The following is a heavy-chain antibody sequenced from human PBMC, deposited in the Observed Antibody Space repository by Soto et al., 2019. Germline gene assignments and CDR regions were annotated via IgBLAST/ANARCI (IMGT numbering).Heavy chain of an antibody. CDR1: GDSISSYY. D-gene: IGHD2-2*01. J-gene: IGHJ1*01. Sequence: SETLSLTCTVSGDSISSYYWTWIRQPPGKGLEWIGYIHYSGRTNYNPSLKSRVAISVDTSKNQFSLKLSSVTAADAAVYYCTREHGSSAEYFHHWGQGTLVTVSS. CDR3: TREHGSSAEYFHH. CDR2: IHYSGRT. V-gene: IGHV4-59*01.